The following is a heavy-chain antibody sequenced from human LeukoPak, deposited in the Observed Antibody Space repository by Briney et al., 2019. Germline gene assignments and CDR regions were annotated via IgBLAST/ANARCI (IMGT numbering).Heavy chain of an antibody. J-gene: IGHJ5*02. CDR3: ARGFFDNWFDP. Sequence: GASVKVSCKASGYTFTGYYMHWVRQAPGQGLEWMGWINPNSGGTNYAEKFQGRVTMTRDTSISAAYMELSTLRSDDTAVYYCARGFFDNWFDPWGQGTLVTVPS. CDR1: GYTFTGYY. CDR2: INPNSGGT. V-gene: IGHV1-2*02. D-gene: IGHD3-3*01.